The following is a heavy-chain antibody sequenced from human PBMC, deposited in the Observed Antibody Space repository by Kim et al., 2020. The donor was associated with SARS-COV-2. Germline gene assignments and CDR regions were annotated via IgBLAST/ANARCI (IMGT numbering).Heavy chain of an antibody. Sequence: AQKFQGRVTMTEDTSTDTAYMELSSLRSEDTAVYYCATERLYSSSWHFDYWGQGTLVTVSS. CDR3: ATERLYSSSWHFDY. D-gene: IGHD6-13*01. V-gene: IGHV1-24*01. J-gene: IGHJ4*02.